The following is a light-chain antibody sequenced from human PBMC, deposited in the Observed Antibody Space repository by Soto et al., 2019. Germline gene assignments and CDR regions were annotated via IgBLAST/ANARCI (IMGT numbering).Light chain of an antibody. CDR1: QSISSN. CDR2: GAS. V-gene: IGKV3-20*01. J-gene: IGKJ3*01. CDR3: QHYGNTSPSVT. Sequence: EIVMTQSPATLSVSPGERATLSFRASQSISSNLVWYQQKPGQAPRLLIYGASSRATGIPDRFSGSGSGTDFTLTISRLEPEDFAVYYCQHYGNTSPSVTFGPGTKVDIK.